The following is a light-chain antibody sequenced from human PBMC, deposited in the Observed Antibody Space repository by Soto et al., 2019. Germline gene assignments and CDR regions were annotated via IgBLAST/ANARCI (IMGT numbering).Light chain of an antibody. Sequence: QSALTQPPSVSGSPGQSITISCTGTNGDVGSYYLVSWYQQYPGKAPKLIIYEVNKRSSGVSNRFSGAKSGNTASLTISGLQAEEEDDYDCCSYAGRNTLIFGGGTKLTVL. CDR1: NGDVGSYYL. V-gene: IGLV2-23*02. CDR2: EVN. CDR3: CSYAGRNTLI. J-gene: IGLJ2*01.